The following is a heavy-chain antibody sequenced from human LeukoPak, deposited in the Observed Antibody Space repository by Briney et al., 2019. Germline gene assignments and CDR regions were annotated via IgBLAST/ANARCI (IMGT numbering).Heavy chain of an antibody. J-gene: IGHJ6*03. CDR3: ARVAAAGAHYYYYYMDV. Sequence: SETLSLTCAVYGGSFSSYYWSWIRQPPGKGLEWIGEINHSGSTNYNPSLKSRVTISVDTSKNQFSLKLSSVTAADTAVYYCARVAAAGAHYYYYYMDVWGKGTTVTVSS. V-gene: IGHV4-34*01. CDR1: GGSFSSYY. CDR2: INHSGST. D-gene: IGHD6-13*01.